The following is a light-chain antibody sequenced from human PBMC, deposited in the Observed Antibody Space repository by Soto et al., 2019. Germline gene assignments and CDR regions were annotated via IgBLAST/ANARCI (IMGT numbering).Light chain of an antibody. J-gene: IGLJ2*01. CDR2: GVS. V-gene: IGLV2-14*01. Sequence: QSALTQPASVSGSPGQSSTISCTGTSSDIGGYNYVSWYQQHPGKAPKLMIYGVSNRPSGVSGRFFGSKSGNTASLTISGLQPEDEADYYCSSYRSSIIPVVFGGGTQVTVL. CDR3: SSYRSSIIPVV. CDR1: SSDIGGYNY.